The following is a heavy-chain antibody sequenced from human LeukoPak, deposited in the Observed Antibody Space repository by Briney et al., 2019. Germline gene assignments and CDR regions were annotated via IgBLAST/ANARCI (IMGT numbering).Heavy chain of an antibody. Sequence: GGSLRLSCAAPGFTFSRHWMTWVRQAPGKGLEWVANIQEDGSYIYYVDSVRGRFTTSRDNTKNSLFLQMNSLRADDTAVYFCARDSTWQLDYWGQGTLVTVSS. D-gene: IGHD5-12*01. V-gene: IGHV3-7*03. J-gene: IGHJ4*02. CDR2: IQEDGSYI. CDR3: ARDSTWQLDY. CDR1: GFTFSRHW.